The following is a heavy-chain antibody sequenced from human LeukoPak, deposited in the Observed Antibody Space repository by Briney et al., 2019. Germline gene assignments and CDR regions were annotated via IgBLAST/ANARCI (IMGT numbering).Heavy chain of an antibody. CDR1: GFTFSISA. Sequence: GGSLRLSCAASGFTFSISAVSWVRQAPGKGLEWVSAISGSGGSTYYADSVKGRFTISRDNSKNTLYLQMNSLRAEDTAVYYCAKGYDYGGVNWFDPWGQGTLVTVSS. D-gene: IGHD4-23*01. CDR3: AKGYDYGGVNWFDP. J-gene: IGHJ5*02. V-gene: IGHV3-23*01. CDR2: ISGSGGST.